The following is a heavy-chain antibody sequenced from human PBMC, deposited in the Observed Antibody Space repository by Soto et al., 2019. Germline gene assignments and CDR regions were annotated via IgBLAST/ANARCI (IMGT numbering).Heavy chain of an antibody. J-gene: IGHJ4*02. CDR3: ARESSRSEFDY. CDR1: GASIYGYY. CDR2: VDTSGSA. Sequence: PSLTCTVSGASIYGYYWSWIRQPAGKGLEWIGRVDTSGSASYNPSLRSRVTMSLDTSNNQFSLKLNSVTAADTAVYYCARESSRSEFDYWGQGTLVTVSS. V-gene: IGHV4-4*07.